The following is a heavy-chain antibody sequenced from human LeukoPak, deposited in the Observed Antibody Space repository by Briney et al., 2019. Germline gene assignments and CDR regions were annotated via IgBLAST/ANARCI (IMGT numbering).Heavy chain of an antibody. CDR2: IYYSGST. CDR1: GGSISSSSYY. J-gene: IGHJ3*02. CDR3: ARHRGYYDSRTGRLDAFDI. V-gene: IGHV4-39*01. D-gene: IGHD3-22*01. Sequence: PSETLSLTCTVSGGSISSSSYYWGWIRQPPGKGLEWIGSIYYSGSTYYNPSLKSRVTISVDTSKNQFSLKLSSVTAADTAVYYCARHRGYYDSRTGRLDAFDIWGQGTMVTVSP.